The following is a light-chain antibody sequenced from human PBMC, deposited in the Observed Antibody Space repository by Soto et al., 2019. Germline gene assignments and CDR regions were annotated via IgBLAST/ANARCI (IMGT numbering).Light chain of an antibody. CDR2: DVS. CDR1: QSISSR. J-gene: IGKJ1*01. CDR3: QQYNTFWT. Sequence: DIQMTQSPSTLSASVGDRVTITCRASQSISSRLAWYQQKPGKAPKLLIYDVSNLESGVPSRFSGSGSGTEFTLTISSLQPDDFATYYCQQYNTFWTFGQGNKVDIK. V-gene: IGKV1-5*01.